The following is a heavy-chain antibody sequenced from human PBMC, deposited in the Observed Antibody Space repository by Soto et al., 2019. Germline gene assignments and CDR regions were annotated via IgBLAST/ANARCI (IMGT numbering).Heavy chain of an antibody. D-gene: IGHD6-19*01. Sequence: SVKVSCKASGGTFSSYAISWVRQAPGQGLEWMGGIIPIFGTANYAQKFQGRVTITADESTSTAYMELSSLRSEDTAVYYCARDNGAIAVAGLPDYRGQGTPVTVSS. CDR3: ARDNGAIAVAGLPDY. J-gene: IGHJ4*02. V-gene: IGHV1-69*13. CDR2: IIPIFGTA. CDR1: GGTFSSYA.